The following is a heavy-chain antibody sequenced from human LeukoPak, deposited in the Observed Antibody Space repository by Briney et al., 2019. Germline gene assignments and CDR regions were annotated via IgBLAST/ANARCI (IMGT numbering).Heavy chain of an antibody. J-gene: IGHJ4*02. V-gene: IGHV4-59*01. CDR3: ARVDRTGRPDY. Sequence: PPETLSLTCTVSGGSISSYYWSWIRQPPGKGLEWIGYIYYSGSTNYNPSLKNRVTISVDTSKDQFSLKLSSVTAADTAVYYCARVDRTGRPDYWGQGTLVTVSS. D-gene: IGHD3-10*01. CDR2: IYYSGST. CDR1: GGSISSYY.